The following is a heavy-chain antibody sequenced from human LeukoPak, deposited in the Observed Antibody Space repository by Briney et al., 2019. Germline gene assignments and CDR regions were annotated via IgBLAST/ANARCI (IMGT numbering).Heavy chain of an antibody. J-gene: IGHJ3*02. CDR2: IYPGGSDT. CDR1: GYSFTSYW. Sequence: GESLKISCEGSGYSFTSYWIGWVRQMPGKGLEGMGIIYPGGSDTRYSPSFQGQVTISADKSISTAYLHWSSLKASDTAMYYCARQGAYCTNGVCASHAFDIWGQGTMVTVSS. CDR3: ARQGAYCTNGVCASHAFDI. D-gene: IGHD2-8*01. V-gene: IGHV5-51*01.